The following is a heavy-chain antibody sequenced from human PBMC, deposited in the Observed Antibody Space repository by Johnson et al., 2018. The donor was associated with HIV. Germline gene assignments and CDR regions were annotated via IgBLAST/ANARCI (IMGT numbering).Heavy chain of an antibody. D-gene: IGHD6-6*01. CDR1: GFTFSSYA. CDR2: ISYDGSNK. CDR3: AILSIADAFEI. Sequence: QVQLMESGGGVVQPGRSLRLSCAASGFTFSSYAMHWVRQAPGKGLEWVTIISYDGSNKYYADSVKGRFTISRDNTKNTLFLQINSLRAEDTAVYYCAILSIADAFEIWGQGTLVTVSS. J-gene: IGHJ3*02. V-gene: IGHV3-30*04.